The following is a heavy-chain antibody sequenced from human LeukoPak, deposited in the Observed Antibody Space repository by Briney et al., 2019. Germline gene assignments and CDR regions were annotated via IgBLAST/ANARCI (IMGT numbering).Heavy chain of an antibody. V-gene: IGHV3-23*01. Sequence: GGSLRLSCVASGFTFSSYAMSWVRQAPGKGLEWVSAISGSGDYTYYADSVKGRFTISRDSSKNTLYLQMNSLRAEDTAVYSCAKWATYYYGSGSPGGFDYWGQGTLVTVSS. J-gene: IGHJ4*02. CDR2: ISGSGDYT. D-gene: IGHD3-10*01. CDR1: GFTFSSYA. CDR3: AKWATYYYGSGSPGGFDY.